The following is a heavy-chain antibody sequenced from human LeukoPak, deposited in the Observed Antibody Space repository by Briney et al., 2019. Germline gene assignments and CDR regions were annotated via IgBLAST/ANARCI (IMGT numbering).Heavy chain of an antibody. CDR3: ARDHEYYYGSGSYYPGGCDY. V-gene: IGHV1-46*01. CDR1: GYTFSGYY. D-gene: IGHD3-10*01. J-gene: IGHJ4*02. CDR2: INPSGGST. Sequence: ASVKVSCKASGYTFSGYYMHWVRQAPGQGLEWMGIINPSGGSTTYAQKFQGRVTTTRDTSTSTVYMELSSLRSEDTAVYYCARDHEYYYGSGSYYPGGCDYWGQGTLVTASS.